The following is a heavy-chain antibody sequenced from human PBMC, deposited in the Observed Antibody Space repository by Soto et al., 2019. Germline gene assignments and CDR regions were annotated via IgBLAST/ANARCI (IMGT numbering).Heavy chain of an antibody. CDR1: GYTFSSYR. V-gene: IGHV5-51*01. D-gene: IGHD2-15*01. Sequence: PGESLKISCKGSGYTFSSYRIGWVRQMPGKGLEWMGIIHCDDSDTEYSPSFEGQVTISADKSISSAYLQWRSLRASDTATYYCVRNGGKTLDYWGQGTLVTASS. CDR3: VRNGGKTLDY. J-gene: IGHJ4*02. CDR2: IHCDDSDT.